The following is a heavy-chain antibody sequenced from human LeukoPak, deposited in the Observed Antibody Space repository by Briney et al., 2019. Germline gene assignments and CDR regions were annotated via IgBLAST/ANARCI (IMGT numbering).Heavy chain of an antibody. J-gene: IGHJ4*02. CDR2: ISSSSSYI. CDR3: ARDSVAAAGRYDY. Sequence: GGSLRLSCAASGFTFSSYSMNWVRQAPGKGLEWVSSISSSSSYIYYADSVKGRFTISRDNAKNSLYLQMNSLRAEDTAVYYCARDSVAAAGRYDYWGQGTLVTVSS. CDR1: GFTFSSYS. D-gene: IGHD6-13*01. V-gene: IGHV3-21*01.